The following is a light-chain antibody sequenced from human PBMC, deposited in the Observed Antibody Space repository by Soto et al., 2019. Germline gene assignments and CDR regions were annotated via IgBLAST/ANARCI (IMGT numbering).Light chain of an antibody. CDR1: TGAVTSGHY. CDR2: DTN. CDR3: LLSYSGPPV. Sequence: QAVVTQESSLTVSPGGTVTLTCGSSTGAVTSGHYPYWFQQKPGQAPRTLIYDTNNKHSWTPARFSGSLLGGKAALTLSGVQPEDEAEYYCLLSYSGPPVFGGGTKLTVL. J-gene: IGLJ3*02. V-gene: IGLV7-46*01.